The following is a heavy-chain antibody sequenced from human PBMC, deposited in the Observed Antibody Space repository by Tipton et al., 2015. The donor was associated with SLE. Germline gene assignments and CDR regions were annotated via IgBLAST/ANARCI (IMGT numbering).Heavy chain of an antibody. V-gene: IGHV4-34*01. CDR1: GGSFSGYY. CDR3: ARDVRYYDFLTGYYNVYGMDV. D-gene: IGHD3-9*01. CDR2: INHSGST. J-gene: IGHJ6*02. Sequence: TLSLTCAVYGGSFSGYYWSWIRQPPGKGLEWIGEINHSGSTNYNPSLKSRVTISVDTSKNQFSLKLSSVTAADTAVYYCARDVRYYDFLTGYYNVYGMDVWGQGTTVTVSS.